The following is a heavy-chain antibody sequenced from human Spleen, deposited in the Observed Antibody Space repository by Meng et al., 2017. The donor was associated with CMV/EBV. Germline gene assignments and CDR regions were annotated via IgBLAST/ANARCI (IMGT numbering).Heavy chain of an antibody. CDR3: ASLVGYYDFWSGYDYGLDV. CDR2: ISAYNGNT. D-gene: IGHD3-3*01. V-gene: IGHV1-18*01. CDR1: GYTFTSYG. Sequence: ASVKVSCKASGYTFTSYGISWVRQAPGQGLEWMGWISAYNGNTNYAQKLQGRVTMTTDTSTSTAYMELRSLRSDDTAVYYCASLVGYYDFWSGYDYGLDVWGQGTTVTVSS. J-gene: IGHJ6*02.